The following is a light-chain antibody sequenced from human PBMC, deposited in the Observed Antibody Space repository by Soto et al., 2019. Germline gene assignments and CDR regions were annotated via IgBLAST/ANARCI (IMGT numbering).Light chain of an antibody. CDR3: ATWNDSLSGVL. Sequence: QSVLTQPPSASGTPGQRVTISCSGSSSNIETNDIYWHQQLPGSAPKLLIYSNDQRPSGVPDRFSASKSGTSCPLAISGLRSESEAEYCDATWNDSLSGVLFRAGTKL. V-gene: IGLV1-47*02. CDR2: SND. CDR1: SSNIETND. J-gene: IGLJ2*01.